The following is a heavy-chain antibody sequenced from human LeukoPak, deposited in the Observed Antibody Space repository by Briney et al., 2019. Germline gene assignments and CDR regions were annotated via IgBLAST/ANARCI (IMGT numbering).Heavy chain of an antibody. J-gene: IGHJ4*02. D-gene: IGHD2-15*01. V-gene: IGHV1-24*01. CDR2: FDPEDGET. CDR1: GYTLTELS. CDR3: VTDPVGYCSSDSCYSVDY. Sequence: ASVRVSCKVFGYTLTELSMHWVRQPPGKGLEWMGGFDPEDGETIYAQKFQGRVSMTEDTSADTAYMELSSLRSEDTAVYYCVTDPVGYCSSDSCYSVDYWGQGTLVTVSS.